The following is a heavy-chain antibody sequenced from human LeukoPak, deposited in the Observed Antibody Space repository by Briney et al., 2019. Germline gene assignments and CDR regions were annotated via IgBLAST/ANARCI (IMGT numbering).Heavy chain of an antibody. J-gene: IGHJ4*02. D-gene: IGHD6-19*01. CDR1: GFTVSSNY. V-gene: IGHV3-66*01. Sequence: GGSLRLSCAASGFTVSSNYMSWVRQAPGKGLEWVSVIYSGGSTYYADSVKGRFTISRDNPKNTLYLQMNSLRAEDTAVYYCASNRYSSGWHDYWGQGTLVTVSS. CDR3: ASNRYSSGWHDY. CDR2: IYSGGST.